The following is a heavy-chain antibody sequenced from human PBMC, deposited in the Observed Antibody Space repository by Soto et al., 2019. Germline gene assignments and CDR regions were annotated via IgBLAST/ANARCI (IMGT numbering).Heavy chain of an antibody. V-gene: IGHV4-34*01. Sequence: PSETLSLTCAVYGGSFSGYYWSWIRQPPGKGLEWIGEINHSGSTNYNPPLKSRVTISVDTSKNQFSLKLSSVTAADTAVYYCAGLINIVVVVAATSGNWFDPWGQGTLVTVSS. D-gene: IGHD2-15*01. J-gene: IGHJ5*02. CDR1: GGSFSGYY. CDR3: AGLINIVVVVAATSGNWFDP. CDR2: INHSGST.